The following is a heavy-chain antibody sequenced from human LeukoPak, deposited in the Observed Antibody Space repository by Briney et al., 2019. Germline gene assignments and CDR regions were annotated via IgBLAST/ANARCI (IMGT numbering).Heavy chain of an antibody. Sequence: SETLSLTCAVSGASITSSNYYWSWIRQPPGKGLEWIGYIYYSGSTNYNPSLKSRVTISVDTSKNQFSLKLSSVTAADTAVYYCAREAAAGTAFDYWGQGTLVTVSS. D-gene: IGHD6-13*01. CDR2: IYYSGST. CDR1: GASITSSNYY. V-gene: IGHV4-61*01. J-gene: IGHJ4*02. CDR3: AREAAAGTAFDY.